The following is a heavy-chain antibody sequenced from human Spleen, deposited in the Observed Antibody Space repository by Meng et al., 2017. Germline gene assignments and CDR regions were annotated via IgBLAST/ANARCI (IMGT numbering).Heavy chain of an antibody. V-gene: IGHV3-15*01. CDR1: GFTVSDAW. Sequence: GESLKISCAASGFTVSDAWMSWVRQAPGKGLEWVGRIKSTADGRTTDYAAPVKGRFTISRDDSKNTAYLQMNSLKTEDTAVYYCTIYKTGHIWGQGTMVTVSS. CDR2: IKSTADGRTT. J-gene: IGHJ3*02. D-gene: IGHD3-9*01. CDR3: TIYKTGHI.